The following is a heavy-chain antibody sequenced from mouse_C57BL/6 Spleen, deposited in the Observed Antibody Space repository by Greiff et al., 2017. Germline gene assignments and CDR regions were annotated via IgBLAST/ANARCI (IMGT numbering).Heavy chain of an antibody. CDR3: ARSGGGTVVATGDAMDY. CDR1: GYAFSSSW. V-gene: IGHV1-82*01. Sequence: QVQLKESGPELVKPGASVKISCKASGYAFSSSWMNWVKQRPGKGLEWIGRIYPGDGDTNYNGKFKGKATLTADKSSSTAYMQLSSLTSEDSAVYFCARSGGGTVVATGDAMDYWGQGTSVTVSS. CDR2: IYPGDGDT. D-gene: IGHD1-1*01. J-gene: IGHJ4*01.